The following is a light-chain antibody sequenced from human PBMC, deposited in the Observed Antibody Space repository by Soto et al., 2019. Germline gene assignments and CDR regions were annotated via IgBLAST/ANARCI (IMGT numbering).Light chain of an antibody. CDR1: RSDIGDSNF. V-gene: IGLV2-14*01. Sequence: QSVLTQPASVSGSPGQSVTISCTGPRSDIGDSNFISWYQHSPGKAPRLLIYEVNNRPSGISRRFSGSKAGNTASLTISRLLDDYEGDYFFASFRSGTILIFGSGTKVTVL. CDR3: ASFRSGTILI. J-gene: IGLJ1*01. CDR2: EVN.